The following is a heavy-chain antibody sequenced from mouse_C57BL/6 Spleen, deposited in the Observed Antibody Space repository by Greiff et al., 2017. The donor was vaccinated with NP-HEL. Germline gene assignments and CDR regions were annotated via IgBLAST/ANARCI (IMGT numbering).Heavy chain of an antibody. D-gene: IGHD2-4*01. Sequence: QVQLQQSDAELVKPGASVKISCKVSGYTFTDHTIHWMKQRPDQGLEWIGYISPRDGGTNYNENFKGKATLTADKSSSTAYMQLNSRTSEDYAVYFCARSKDYGLDYWGQGTTLTVSS. CDR3: ARSKDYGLDY. J-gene: IGHJ2*01. CDR2: ISPRDGGT. CDR1: GYTFTDHT. V-gene: IGHV1-78*01.